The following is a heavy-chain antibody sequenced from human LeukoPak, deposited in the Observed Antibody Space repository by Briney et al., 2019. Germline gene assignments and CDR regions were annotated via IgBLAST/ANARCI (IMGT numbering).Heavy chain of an antibody. V-gene: IGHV3-21*01. CDR2: ISSSSYI. J-gene: IGHJ4*02. CDR1: GFTFSSYS. CDR3: ARDIYRSSSRPGFDY. Sequence: GGSLRLSCAASGFTFSSYSMNWVRQAPGKGLEWVSSISSSSYIYYADSVKGRFTISRDNSKNTLYLQMNSLRAEDTAVYYCARDIYRSSSRPGFDYWGQGTLVTVSS. D-gene: IGHD6-6*01.